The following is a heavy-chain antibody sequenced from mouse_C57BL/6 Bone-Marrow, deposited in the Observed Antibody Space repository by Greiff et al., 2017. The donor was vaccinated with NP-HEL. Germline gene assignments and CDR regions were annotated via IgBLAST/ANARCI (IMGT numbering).Heavy chain of an antibody. CDR2: IDPENGDT. V-gene: IGHV14-4*01. J-gene: IGHJ3*01. Sequence: VHVKQSGAELVRPGASVKLSCTASGFNIKDDYMHWVKQRPEQGLEWIGWIDPENGDTEYASKFQGKATITADTSSNTAYLQLSSLTSEDTAVYYCTCEGWFAYWGQGTLVTVSA. CDR3: TCEGWFAY. CDR1: GFNIKDDY.